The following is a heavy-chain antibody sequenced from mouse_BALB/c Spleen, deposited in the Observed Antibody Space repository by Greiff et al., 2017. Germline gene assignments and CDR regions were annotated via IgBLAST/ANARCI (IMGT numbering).Heavy chain of an antibody. CDR3: ARSYYGYDGPFAY. V-gene: IGHV14-3*02. CDR1: GFNIKDTY. CDR2: IDPANGNT. D-gene: IGHD2-2*01. J-gene: IGHJ3*01. Sequence: SGAELVKPGASVKLSCTASGFNIKDTYMHWVKQRPEQGLEWIGRIDPANGNTKYDPKFQGKATITADTSSNTAYLQLSSLTSEDTAVYYCARSYYGYDGPFAYWGQGTLVTVSA.